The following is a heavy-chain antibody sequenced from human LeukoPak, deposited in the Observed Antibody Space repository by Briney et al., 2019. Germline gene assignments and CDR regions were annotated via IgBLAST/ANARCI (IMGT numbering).Heavy chain of an antibody. V-gene: IGHV4-38-2*01. CDR3: ARHGGHSGFDPYDF. CDR1: GYSISNGYY. CDR2: IYHSGST. J-gene: IGHJ4*02. Sequence: PLETLSLTCAVSGYSISNGYYWAWIRQPPGKGLEWIGSIYHSGSTYYKPSLKSRVTISVDTSKNQFSLNVNSVTATDTAVYYCARHGGHSGFDPYDFWGQGTLVTVSS. D-gene: IGHD5-12*01.